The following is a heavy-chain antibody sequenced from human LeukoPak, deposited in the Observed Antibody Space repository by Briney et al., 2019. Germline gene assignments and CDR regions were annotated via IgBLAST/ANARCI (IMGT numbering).Heavy chain of an antibody. CDR1: GFTFSSYS. V-gene: IGHV3-21*01. CDR3: ACQYYDSSGFFDY. J-gene: IGHJ4*02. CDR2: ISSSSSYI. Sequence: GGSLRLSCAASGFTFSSYSMNWVRQAPGKGLEWVSSISSSSSYIYCADSVKGRFTISRDNAKNSLYLQMNSLRAEDTAVYYCACQYYDSSGFFDYWGQGTLVTVSS. D-gene: IGHD3-22*01.